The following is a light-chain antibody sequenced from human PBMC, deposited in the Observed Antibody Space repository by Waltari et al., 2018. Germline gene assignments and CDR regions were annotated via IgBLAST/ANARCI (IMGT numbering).Light chain of an antibody. J-gene: IGKJ1*01. Sequence: IVLTQSPGTLSLSPGERATLSCRASQRVTYNYLAWFQRKPGQAPRLLVYGASPRATGIPDRFSGSGSGTDFTLTITRLEPEDFAVYYCQQYGYSSWTFGQGTKVEIK. V-gene: IGKV3-20*01. CDR3: QQYGYSSWT. CDR1: QRVTYNY. CDR2: GAS.